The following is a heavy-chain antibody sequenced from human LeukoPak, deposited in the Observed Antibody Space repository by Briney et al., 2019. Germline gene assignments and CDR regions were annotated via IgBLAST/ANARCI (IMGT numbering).Heavy chain of an antibody. D-gene: IGHD2-21*02. Sequence: SVKVSCKASGGTFTSYAISWVRQTPGQGLEWMGGIIPIFGAANSAQTFQGRVRITTDESTSTAYMELSRLRSEDTAVYYCARDVTSIVVVTANYGDQIGDAFDIWGQGTMVTVSS. J-gene: IGHJ3*02. V-gene: IGHV1-69*05. CDR1: GGTFTSYA. CDR2: IIPIFGAA. CDR3: ARDVTSIVVVTANYGDQIGDAFDI.